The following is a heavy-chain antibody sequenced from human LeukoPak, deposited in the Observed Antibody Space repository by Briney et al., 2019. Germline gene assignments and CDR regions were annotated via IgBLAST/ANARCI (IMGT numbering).Heavy chain of an antibody. CDR2: IYYSGST. J-gene: IGHJ4*02. V-gene: IGHV4-59*12. Sequence: SETLSLTCTVSGGSISSYYWSWIRQPPGKGLEWIGYIYYSGSTNYNPSLKSRVTISVDTSKNQFSLKLSSVTAADTAVYYCAREDSSGYYSDYWGQGTLVTVSS. D-gene: IGHD3-22*01. CDR1: GGSISSYY. CDR3: AREDSSGYYSDY.